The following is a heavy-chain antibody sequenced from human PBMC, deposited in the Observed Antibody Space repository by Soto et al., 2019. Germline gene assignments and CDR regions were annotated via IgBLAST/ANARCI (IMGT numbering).Heavy chain of an antibody. CDR2: ISAYNGNT. Sequence: ASVKVSCKASGYTFTSYGISWVRQAPGQGLEWMGWISAYNGNTNYAQKLQGRVTMTTDTSTSTAYMELRSLRSDDTAVYYCATVSDYGDESNWFDPWGQGTLVTVSS. D-gene: IGHD4-17*01. CDR3: ATVSDYGDESNWFDP. CDR1: GYTFTSYG. V-gene: IGHV1-18*01. J-gene: IGHJ5*02.